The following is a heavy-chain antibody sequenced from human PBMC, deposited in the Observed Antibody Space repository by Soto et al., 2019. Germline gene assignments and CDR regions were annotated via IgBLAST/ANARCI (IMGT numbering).Heavy chain of an antibody. D-gene: IGHD3-22*01. CDR1: GFTFNDAW. CDR2: IKSHTDGGTT. V-gene: IGHV3-15*01. J-gene: IGHJ4*02. Sequence: EVRLVESRGGLVKPGGSLRLSCTASGFTFNDAWMTWIRQAPGKGLEWVGRIKSHTDGGTTDYAAPVKGRFIISRDDSKSTFYLQMNSLKTADTAVYYCTTFYYDNEDYWGQGTLVTVSS. CDR3: TTFYYDNEDY.